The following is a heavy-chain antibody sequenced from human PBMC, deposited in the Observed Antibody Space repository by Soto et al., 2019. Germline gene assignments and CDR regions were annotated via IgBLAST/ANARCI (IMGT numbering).Heavy chain of an antibody. V-gene: IGHV1-8*01. CDR1: GYTXTSYD. CDR2: MNPNSGNT. J-gene: IGHJ6*02. D-gene: IGHD3-16*01. Sequence: GXSXKVSFKASGYTXTSYDIDLVRQATGQGLEWMGWMNPNSGNTGYAQKFQGRVTMTRNTSISTADMELSRLRSEDTAVYYCARGLVWNYYYYGMDVWGQGNTVTVS. CDR3: ARGLVWNYYYYGMDV.